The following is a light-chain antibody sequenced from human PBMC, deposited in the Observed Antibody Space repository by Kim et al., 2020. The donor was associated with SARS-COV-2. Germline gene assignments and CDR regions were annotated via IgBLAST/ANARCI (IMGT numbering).Light chain of an antibody. Sequence: DIQMTQSPSSLSASVGDRITITCRASQAISNYLAWFQQKPGKPPKSLIYGASTLQGGVPSKFSGSGYGTDFTLTISSLQPEDFATYSCQQYNDYPRTFGGGTRLGIK. CDR3: QQYNDYPRT. V-gene: IGKV1-16*02. CDR1: QAISNY. CDR2: GAS. J-gene: IGKJ4*01.